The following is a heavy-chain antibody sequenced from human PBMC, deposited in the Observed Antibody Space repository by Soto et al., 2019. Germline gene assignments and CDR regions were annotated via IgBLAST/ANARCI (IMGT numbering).Heavy chain of an antibody. V-gene: IGHV3-7*03. J-gene: IGHJ6*02. Sequence: GGSLRLSCSASGFTLRSYWMSWVRQAPGKGLEWVANIKQDGSANNYLDSVKGRFTISRDNAENSVYLEMSSLRVEDTALYYCTKARLWGGDGYNSYYYNAMDVWGQGTTVTVSS. CDR3: TKARLWGGDGYNSYYYNAMDV. CDR1: GFTLRSYW. CDR2: IKQDGSAN. D-gene: IGHD3-16*01.